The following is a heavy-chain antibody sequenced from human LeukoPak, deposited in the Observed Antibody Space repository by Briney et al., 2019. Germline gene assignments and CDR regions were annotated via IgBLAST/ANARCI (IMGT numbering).Heavy chain of an antibody. D-gene: IGHD4-17*01. CDR1: GGSISSSNW. CDR3: ARDRLYGDPNYCDY. Sequence: SETLSLTCAVSGGSISSSNWWSWVRQPPGKGLEWIGEIYHSGSTNYNPSLKSRVTISVDTSKNQFSLNLHSVTAADTAVYYCARDRLYGDPNYCDYWGQGTLVTASS. V-gene: IGHV4-4*02. CDR2: IYHSGST. J-gene: IGHJ4*02.